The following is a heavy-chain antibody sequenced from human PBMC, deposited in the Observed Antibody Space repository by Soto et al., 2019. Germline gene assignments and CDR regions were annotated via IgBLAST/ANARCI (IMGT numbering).Heavy chain of an antibody. D-gene: IGHD3-10*01. CDR2: INGGKGNT. Sequence: QVQLVQSGAEVKKPGASVKVSCKASGYTFTNYAIHWVRQAPGLGLEWMGWINGGKGNTEYSQKFQDRVTITRDTSASTAYMELTSLRFEATAVYYCARMVFGSGGGYDPWGQGPLVTVSS. CDR1: GYTFTNYA. J-gene: IGHJ5*02. CDR3: ARMVFGSGGGYDP. V-gene: IGHV1-3*01.